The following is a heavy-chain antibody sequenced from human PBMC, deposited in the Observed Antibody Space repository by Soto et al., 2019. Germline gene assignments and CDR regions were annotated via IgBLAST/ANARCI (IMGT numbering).Heavy chain of an antibody. J-gene: IGHJ4*02. Sequence: EVQLVESGGGLFQPGGSLRLSGAASGFSISDCSMNWVRRAPGKGLEWISYISTNNDAIYYADSVKGRFTISRDNAKNSLYLQMNSLRAEDTAVYYCASVLGSRRSGSYPSYWGQGTLVTVSS. CDR2: ISTNNDAI. D-gene: IGHD3-10*01. V-gene: IGHV3-48*01. CDR3: ASVLGSRRSGSYPSY. CDR1: GFSISDCS.